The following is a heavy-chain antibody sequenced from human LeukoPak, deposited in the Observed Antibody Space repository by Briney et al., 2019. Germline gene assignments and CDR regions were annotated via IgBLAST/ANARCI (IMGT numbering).Heavy chain of an antibody. CDR2: INPNSGGT. D-gene: IGHD2-15*01. Sequence: ASVKVSCKASGYTFTSYYMHWVRQAPGQGLEWMGWINPNSGGTNYAQKFQGRVTMTRDTSISTAYMELSRLRSDDTAVYYCARGVSRLGYCSGGSCMAGGYWGQGTLVTVSS. V-gene: IGHV1-2*02. J-gene: IGHJ4*02. CDR3: ARGVSRLGYCSGGSCMAGGY. CDR1: GYTFTSYY.